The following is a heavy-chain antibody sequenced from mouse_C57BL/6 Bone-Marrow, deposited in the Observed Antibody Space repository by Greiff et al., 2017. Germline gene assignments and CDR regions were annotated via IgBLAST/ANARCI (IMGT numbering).Heavy chain of an antibody. J-gene: IGHJ2*01. D-gene: IGHD2-2*01. CDR3: ARGWLIPFDY. CDR2: IDPSDSYT. CDR1: GYTFTSYW. V-gene: IGHV1-69*01. Sequence: QVQLQQPGAELVMPGASVKLSCKASGYTFTSYWMHWVKQRPGQGLEWIGEIDPSDSYTNYNQKFKGKSTLTVDKSSSTAYMQLSSLTSEASAVYYCARGWLIPFDYWGQGTTLTVSS.